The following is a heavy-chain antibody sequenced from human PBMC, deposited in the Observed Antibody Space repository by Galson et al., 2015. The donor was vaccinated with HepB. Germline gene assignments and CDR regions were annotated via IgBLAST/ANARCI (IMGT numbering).Heavy chain of an antibody. CDR3: ALGDLREDREDWFDP. Sequence: SVKVSCKASGGTFSSYAISWVRQAPGQGLEWMGRIIPILGIANYAQKFQGRVTITADKSTSTAYMELSSLRSEDTAVYYCALGDLREDREDWFDPWGQGTLVTVSS. J-gene: IGHJ5*02. D-gene: IGHD3-16*01. V-gene: IGHV1-69*04. CDR2: IIPILGIA. CDR1: GGTFSSYA.